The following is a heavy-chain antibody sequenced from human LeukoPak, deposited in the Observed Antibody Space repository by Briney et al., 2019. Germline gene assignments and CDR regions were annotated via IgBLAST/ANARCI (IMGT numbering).Heavy chain of an antibody. V-gene: IGHV4-30-4*01. J-gene: IGHJ4*02. CDR3: ARDGGQVLNLWFGESGVN. Sequence: PSQTLSLTCTVSGGSISSGDYYWSWIRQPPGKGLEWIGYIYYSGSTYYNPSLKSRVTISVDTSKNQFSPKLSSVTAADTAVYYCARDGGQVLNLWFGESGVNWGQGTLVTVSS. CDR2: IYYSGST. D-gene: IGHD3-10*01. CDR1: GGSISSGDYY.